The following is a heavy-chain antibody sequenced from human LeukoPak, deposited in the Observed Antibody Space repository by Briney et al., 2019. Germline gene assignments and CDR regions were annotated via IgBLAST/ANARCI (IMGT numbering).Heavy chain of an antibody. Sequence: GESLKISCKGSGYNFTSYWIGWVRQMPGKGLEWMGIIYPGDSDTRYSPSFQGQVIISADKSISTAYLQWSSLKASDTDMYYCARRYCSSTSCYAGSDYWGQGTLVTVSS. J-gene: IGHJ4*02. CDR1: GYNFTSYW. CDR2: IYPGDSDT. V-gene: IGHV5-51*01. CDR3: ARRYCSSTSCYAGSDY. D-gene: IGHD2-2*01.